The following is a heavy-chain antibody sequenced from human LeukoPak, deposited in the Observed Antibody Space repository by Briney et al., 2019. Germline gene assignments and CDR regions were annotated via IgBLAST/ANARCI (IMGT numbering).Heavy chain of an antibody. V-gene: IGHV3-23*01. CDR1: GFTFSSYA. Sequence: GGSLRLSCAASGFTFSSYAMSWVRQAPGKGLAWVSAISGSGGSTYYADSVKGRFTISRDNSKNTLYLQMNSLRAEDTAVYYCAKVFDAYYDFWSGYLFDYWGQGTLVTVSS. CDR2: ISGSGGST. CDR3: AKVFDAYYDFWSGYLFDY. J-gene: IGHJ4*02. D-gene: IGHD3-3*01.